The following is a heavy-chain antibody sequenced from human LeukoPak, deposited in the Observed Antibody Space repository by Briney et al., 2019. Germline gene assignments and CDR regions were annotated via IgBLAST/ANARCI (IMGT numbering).Heavy chain of an antibody. CDR1: GGSFSGYY. V-gene: IGHV4-34*01. J-gene: IGHJ3*02. CDR3: ARGSDAFDI. Sequence: SETLSLTCAVYGGSFSGYYWSWIRQPPGKGLEWIGEINHSGSTNYNPSLKSRVTISVDTSKNQFSLRLSSVTAADTAVYYCARGSDAFDIWGQGTMVTVSS. CDR2: INHSGST.